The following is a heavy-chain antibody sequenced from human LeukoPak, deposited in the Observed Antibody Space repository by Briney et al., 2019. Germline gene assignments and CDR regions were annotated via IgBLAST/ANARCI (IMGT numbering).Heavy chain of an antibody. CDR3: ASFTNSAAFDI. CDR1: GFTFRSSW. J-gene: IGHJ3*02. V-gene: IGHV3-74*01. CDR2: INTDGSGT. Sequence: TGRSLRLSCAPSGFTFRSSWMHWVRHAPRKGLVWVSCINTDGSGTIYADSVKGRFTISRDNAKNTLYLQLNSLRVEDTAVYYCASFTNSAAFDIWGQGTMVSVSS. D-gene: IGHD4-23*01.